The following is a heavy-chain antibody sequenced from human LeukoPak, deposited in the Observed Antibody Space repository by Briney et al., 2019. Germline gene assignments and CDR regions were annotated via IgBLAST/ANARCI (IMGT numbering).Heavy chain of an antibody. CDR2: IHYTGST. D-gene: IGHD3-10*01. CDR1: GGSIGSYY. CDR3: ARGGYYGSGNDFRFDP. Sequence: SETLSLTCTVSGGSIGSYYWSWIRQSPGKGLECIGYIHYTGSTNYNPSLKSRVTISVETSKNQFSLKLKSVTAADTAVYYCARGGYYGSGNDFRFDPWGQGTLVTVSS. V-gene: IGHV4-59*01. J-gene: IGHJ5*02.